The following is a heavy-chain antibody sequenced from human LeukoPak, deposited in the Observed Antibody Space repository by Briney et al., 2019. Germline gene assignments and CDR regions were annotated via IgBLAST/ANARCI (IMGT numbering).Heavy chain of an antibody. V-gene: IGHV1-69*04. CDR1: GGTFSSYA. Sequence: ASVKVSCKASGGTFSSYAISWVRQAPGQGLEWMGRIIPILGIANYAQKFQGRVTITADKSTSTAYMELSSLRSEDTAVYYCARLRPGEGYSSPLDYWGQGTLVTVSS. CDR3: ARLRPGEGYSSPLDY. CDR2: IIPILGIA. J-gene: IGHJ4*02. D-gene: IGHD5-18*01.